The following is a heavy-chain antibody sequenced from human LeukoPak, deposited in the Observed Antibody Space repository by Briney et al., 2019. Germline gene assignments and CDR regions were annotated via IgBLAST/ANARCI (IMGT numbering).Heavy chain of an antibody. D-gene: IGHD7-27*01. CDR3: ARDGPGLGTNAFDV. J-gene: IGHJ3*01. CDR2: ISSNGGST. Sequence: GGSLRLSCAASGFTFSSYAMHWVRQAPGKGLEYVSAISSNGGSTYYADSVKGRFTISRDNSKNTLYLQMNSLTTEDTAVYYCARDGPGLGTNAFDVWGQGTMVSVSS. CDR1: GFTFSSYA. V-gene: IGHV3-64*04.